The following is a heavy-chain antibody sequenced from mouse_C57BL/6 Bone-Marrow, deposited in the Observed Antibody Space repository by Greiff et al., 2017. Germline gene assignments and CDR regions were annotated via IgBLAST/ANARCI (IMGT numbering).Heavy chain of an antibody. CDR1: GFTFSSYA. D-gene: IGHD6-1*01. Sequence: EVHLVESGGGLVKPGGSLKLSCAASGFTFSSYAMSWVRQTPEKRLEWVATISDGGSYTYYPDNVKGRFTISTDNAKNNLYLQMSHLKSEDTAVYYCAGGDCCGHGVYIDYWGQGTTLTVSS. J-gene: IGHJ2*01. V-gene: IGHV5-4*01. CDR2: ISDGGSYT. CDR3: AGGDCCGHGVYIDY.